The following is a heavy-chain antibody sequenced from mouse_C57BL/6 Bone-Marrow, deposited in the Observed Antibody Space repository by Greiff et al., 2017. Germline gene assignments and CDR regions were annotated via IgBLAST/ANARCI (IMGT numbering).Heavy chain of an antibody. Sequence: EVQLVESGGGLVKPGGSLKLSCAASGFTFSDYGMHWVRQAPEKGLEWVAYISSGSSTIYYADTVKGRFTISRDNAKNTLFQQMTSLRTEDTAMYYCARDYGSSWYFDVWGTGTTVTVSS. CDR2: ISSGSSTI. CDR3: ARDYGSSWYFDV. D-gene: IGHD1-1*01. V-gene: IGHV5-17*01. J-gene: IGHJ1*03. CDR1: GFTFSDYG.